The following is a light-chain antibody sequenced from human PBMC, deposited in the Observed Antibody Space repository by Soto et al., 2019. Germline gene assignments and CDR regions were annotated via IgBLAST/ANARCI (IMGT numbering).Light chain of an antibody. J-gene: IGLJ2*01. CDR1: SSDVGSYNL. CDR2: EGS. CDR3: CSYAGSSTYVL. Sequence: QSALTQPASVSGSPGQSITISCTGTSSDVGSYNLVSWYQQHPGKGPKLMIYEGSKRPSGVSNRFSGSKSGNTASLTISGLQAEDEADYYCCSYAGSSTYVLFGGGTKLTVL. V-gene: IGLV2-23*01.